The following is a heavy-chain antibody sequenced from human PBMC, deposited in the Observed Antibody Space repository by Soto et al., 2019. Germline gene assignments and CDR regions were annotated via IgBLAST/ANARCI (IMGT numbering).Heavy chain of an antibody. CDR1: GGSISSYY. CDR2: IYYSGST. V-gene: IGHV4-59*01. J-gene: IGHJ4*02. Sequence: PSETLSLTCTVSGGSISSYYWSWIRQPPGKGLEWIGYIYYSGSTNYNPPLKSRVTISVDTSKNQFSLKLSSVTAADTAVYYCARTGKGGYSGYDRYYFDYWGQGTLVTVSS. CDR3: ARTGKGGYSGYDRYYFDY. D-gene: IGHD5-12*01.